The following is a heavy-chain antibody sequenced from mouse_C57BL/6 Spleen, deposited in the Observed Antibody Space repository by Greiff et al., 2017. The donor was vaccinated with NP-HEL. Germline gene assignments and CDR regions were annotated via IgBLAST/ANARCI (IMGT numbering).Heavy chain of an antibody. CDR2: ISYSGST. J-gene: IGHJ1*03. V-gene: IGHV3-1*01. CDR3: ARGGWLNWYFDV. D-gene: IGHD1-1*02. CDR1: GYSITSGYD. Sequence: VQLKESGPGMVKPSQSLSLTCTVTGYSITSGYDWHWLRHFPGNKLEWMGYISYSGSTNYNPSLKSRISITPDTSKNHFFLKLNSVTTEDTATYYCARGGWLNWYFDVWGTGTTVTVSS.